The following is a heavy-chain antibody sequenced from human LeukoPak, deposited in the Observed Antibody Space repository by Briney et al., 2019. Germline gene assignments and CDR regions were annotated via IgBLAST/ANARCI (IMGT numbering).Heavy chain of an antibody. CDR3: ARGPLIAAAGTW. Sequence: GSLRLSCAASGFTFSSYWMSWVRQAPGEGLEWVAKINQDGTEKAYVDSVRGRFTISRDNAKNSLSLQMNSLRAEDTAVYYCARGPLIAAAGTWWGQGTLVTVSS. J-gene: IGHJ4*02. D-gene: IGHD6-13*01. CDR1: GFTFSSYW. CDR2: INQDGTEK. V-gene: IGHV3-7*03.